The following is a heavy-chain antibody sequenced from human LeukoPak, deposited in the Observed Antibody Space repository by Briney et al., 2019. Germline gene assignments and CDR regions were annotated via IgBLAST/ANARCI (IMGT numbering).Heavy chain of an antibody. J-gene: IGHJ4*02. CDR1: DESYSGYY. Sequence: PSETLSLTCAVYDESYSGYYWSLLRQPPGKGLEWIGESNHSGSTDYNPSLKSRVTISVDTSKTQFSLNLSSVTAADTAVYYCARGVGYCSTTSYRGGFYYWGEGTLVTVSS. D-gene: IGHD2-2*03. CDR3: ARGVGYCSTTSYRGGFYY. V-gene: IGHV4-34*01. CDR2: SNHSGST.